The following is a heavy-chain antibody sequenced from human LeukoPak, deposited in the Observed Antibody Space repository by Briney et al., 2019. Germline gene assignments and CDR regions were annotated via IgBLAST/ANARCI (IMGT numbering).Heavy chain of an antibody. CDR3: ARRRKYCSSTSCYSADGFDY. CDR1: RYTFTGYY. J-gene: IGHJ4*02. V-gene: IGHV1-2*06. Sequence: GASVKVSCKASRYTFTGYYMHWVRQAPGPGLEWMGRINPNSGGTNYAQKFQGRVTMTRDTSISTAYMRLSRLRSDDTAVYYCARRRKYCSSTSCYSADGFDYWGQGTLVTVSA. CDR2: INPNSGGT. D-gene: IGHD2-2*01.